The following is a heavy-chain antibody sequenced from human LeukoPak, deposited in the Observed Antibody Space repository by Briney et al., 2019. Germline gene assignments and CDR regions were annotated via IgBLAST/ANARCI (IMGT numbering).Heavy chain of an antibody. J-gene: IGHJ6*03. V-gene: IGHV1-18*01. CDR2: ISAYNSNT. CDR3: AFSRLYYSDSGDYHFYYMDV. Sequence: ASVKVSCKASGYTFTSYGISWVRQAPGQGLEWRGWISAYNSNTNYAQKLQGRVTMTTDTSTRTAYMELRSLISDDTAVYYCAFSRLYYSDSGDYHFYYMDVWGQGTPVTISS. D-gene: IGHD3-10*01. CDR1: GYTFTSYG.